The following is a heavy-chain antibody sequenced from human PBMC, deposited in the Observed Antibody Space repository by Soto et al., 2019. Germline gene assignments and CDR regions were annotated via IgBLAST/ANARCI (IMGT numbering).Heavy chain of an antibody. CDR1: AYTFTRYG. Sequence: SVKVSCKSSAYTFTRYGISWVRQAPGHGLEWIGWISAYNGNTNYAQKLHGRVTMTTDTSTSTAYMELRSLRSDDTAVYYCAREGPFLGYCSGGSCYSEPQDGRFDPWGQGTLVTVSS. V-gene: IGHV1-18*01. J-gene: IGHJ5*02. D-gene: IGHD2-15*01. CDR3: AREGPFLGYCSGGSCYSEPQDGRFDP. CDR2: ISAYNGNT.